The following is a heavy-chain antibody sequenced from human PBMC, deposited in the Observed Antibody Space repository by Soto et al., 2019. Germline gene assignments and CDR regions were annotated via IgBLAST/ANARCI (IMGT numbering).Heavy chain of an antibody. J-gene: IGHJ5*02. D-gene: IGHD3-22*01. V-gene: IGHV4-39*01. Sequence: QLLLQESGPGLVKPSETLSLTCTVSGGSILDSTYYWAWIRQPPGKGPEWIGTIFYSGGTFYTPSLKSRVTMSVDTSNNQFSLKLSSVTAADTAVYYCARQASGYYYGWFDPWGQGTLVTVSS. CDR2: IFYSGGT. CDR3: ARQASGYYYGWFDP. CDR1: GGSILDSTYY.